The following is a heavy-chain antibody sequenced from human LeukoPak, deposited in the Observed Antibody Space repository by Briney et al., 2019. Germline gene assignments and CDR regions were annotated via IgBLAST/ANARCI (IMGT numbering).Heavy chain of an antibody. CDR2: ISYDGSNK. J-gene: IGHJ6*03. V-gene: IGHV3-30*18. D-gene: IGHD3-10*01. CDR3: AKDVVTMVRGVYMDV. Sequence: GGSLRLSCAASAFIFSSYGMHWVRQAPGKGLEWVAFISYDGSNKYYADSVKGRFTISRDNSKNTLFLQMNSLRAEDTAVYYCAKDVVTMVRGVYMDVWGKGTTVTVSS. CDR1: AFIFSSYG.